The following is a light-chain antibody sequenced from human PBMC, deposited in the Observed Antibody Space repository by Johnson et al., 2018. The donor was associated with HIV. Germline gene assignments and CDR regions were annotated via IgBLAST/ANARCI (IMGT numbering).Light chain of an antibody. J-gene: IGLJ1*01. Sequence: QSVLTQPPSVSATPGQKVTISCSGSSSNIENNYVSWYQQLPETAPKLLIYENNKRPSGIPDRFSGSKSGTSATLGITGLQTGDEADYYCGTWDSSRGDGSVFGTGTKLTVL. CDR1: SSNIENNY. CDR2: ENN. V-gene: IGLV1-51*02. CDR3: GTWDSSRGDGSV.